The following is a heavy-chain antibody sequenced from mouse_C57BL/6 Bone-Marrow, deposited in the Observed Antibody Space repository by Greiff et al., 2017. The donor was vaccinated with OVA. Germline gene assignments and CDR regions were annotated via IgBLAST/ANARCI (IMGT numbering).Heavy chain of an antibody. D-gene: IGHD1-1*02. CDR3: ARDDYGDY. Sequence: EVQRVESGGGLVQPGGSLKLSCAASGFTFSSYAMSWVRQTPEKRLEWVATISDGGSYTYYPDNVKGRFTISRDNAKNNLYLQMSHLKSEDTAMYYCARDDYGDYWGQGTTLTVSS. CDR1: GFTFSSYA. CDR2: ISDGGSYT. V-gene: IGHV5-4*01. J-gene: IGHJ2*01.